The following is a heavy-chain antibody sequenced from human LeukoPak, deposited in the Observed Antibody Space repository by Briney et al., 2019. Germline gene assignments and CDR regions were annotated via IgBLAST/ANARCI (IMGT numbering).Heavy chain of an antibody. V-gene: IGHV3-64D*06. D-gene: IGHD5-24*01. CDR2: ITTNGRRT. J-gene: IGHJ4*02. CDR1: GFTFSSTT. Sequence: GGSLRLSCSASGFTFSSTTMHWVRQAPGKGLEYASAITTNGRRTYYADSVKGRFTISRDNSNNALYLQMSSLRAEDTAVYYCVSSRDGYNSPFDYWGQGTLVIVSS. CDR3: VSSRDGYNSPFDY.